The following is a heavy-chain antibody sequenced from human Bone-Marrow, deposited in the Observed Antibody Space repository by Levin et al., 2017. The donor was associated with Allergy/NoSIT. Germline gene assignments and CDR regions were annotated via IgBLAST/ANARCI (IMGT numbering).Heavy chain of an antibody. CDR2: IYDGGKA. CDR1: GDFISNHY. J-gene: IGHJ4*02. CDR3: ARAHSDPQSKKWSMLGD. Sequence: RPSETLSLTCSVSGDFISNHYWNWIRQPAGKGLEWIGRIYDGGKATYNLALKSRVTMSVDTSKNQFSLNLTSVSAADTAVYYCARAHSDPQSKKWSMLGDWGRGILVTVSS. V-gene: IGHV4-4*07. D-gene: IGHD2-15*01.